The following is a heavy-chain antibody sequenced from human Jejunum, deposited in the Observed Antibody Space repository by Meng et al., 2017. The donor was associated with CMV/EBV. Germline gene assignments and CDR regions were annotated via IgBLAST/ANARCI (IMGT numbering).Heavy chain of an antibody. CDR1: GYTFTNYG. CDR3: ARVEVGITSGDY. Sequence: QAQLGDAGCEVKKPGASVKVSCKASGYTFTNYGITWVRQAPGQGLEWMGWINAYNGDTNYAQTLQGRVTMTTDTSTSTAYMELRSLRSDDTAVYYCARVEVGITSGDYWGQGTLVTVSS. CDR2: INAYNGDT. J-gene: IGHJ4*02. D-gene: IGHD1-26*01. V-gene: IGHV1-18*01.